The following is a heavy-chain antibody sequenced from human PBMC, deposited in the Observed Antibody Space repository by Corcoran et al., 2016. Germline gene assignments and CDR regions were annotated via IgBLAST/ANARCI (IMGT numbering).Heavy chain of an antibody. CDR3: ARGPPRSGMDV. V-gene: IGHV1-69*01. CDR1: GGPFSSYA. CDR2: IIPIFGTT. J-gene: IGHJ6*02. Sequence: QVQLVQSGAEVKKPGSLVKVSCKASGGPFSSYAISWVRQAPGQGLEWMGGIIPIFGTTNYAQTFQGRVTITADESTSTDYMELRSLRSEDTAVYYCARGPPRSGMDVWGQGTTVTVSS.